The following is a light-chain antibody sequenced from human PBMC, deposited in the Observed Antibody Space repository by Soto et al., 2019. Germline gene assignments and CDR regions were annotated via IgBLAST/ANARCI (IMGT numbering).Light chain of an antibody. CDR1: QTVSSN. Sequence: LVIQQSPATLSVSPGERATLSCRASQTVSSNLAFCHQKPGQAPRRLIYSAATRATGVPARVSGSGSGTEFTLTNSSLQSGDFAVYYCQQYNNWWTFGQGAKVDI. J-gene: IGKJ1*01. V-gene: IGKV3-15*01. CDR3: QQYNNWWT. CDR2: SAA.